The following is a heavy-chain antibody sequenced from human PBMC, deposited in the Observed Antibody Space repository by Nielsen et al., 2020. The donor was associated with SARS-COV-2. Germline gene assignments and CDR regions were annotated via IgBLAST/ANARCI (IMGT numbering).Heavy chain of an antibody. CDR3: ARGTLSPVTTGDY. Sequence: GGSLRLSCAASGFTFSSYSMNWVRQAPGKGLEWVSSISSSSSYIYYADSVKGRFTISRHNSKNTLYLQMNSLRAEDTAVYYCARGTLSPVTTGDYWGQGTLVTVSS. CDR2: ISSSSSYI. J-gene: IGHJ4*02. V-gene: IGHV3-21*04. CDR1: GFTFSSYS. D-gene: IGHD4-17*01.